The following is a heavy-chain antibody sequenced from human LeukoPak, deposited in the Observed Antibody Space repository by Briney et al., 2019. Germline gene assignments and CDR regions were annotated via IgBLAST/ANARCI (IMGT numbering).Heavy chain of an antibody. CDR3: ARVRMVRGVIVQTYYYYGMDV. CDR1: GGSFSVYY. J-gene: IGHJ6*04. CDR2: INHSGST. D-gene: IGHD3-10*01. V-gene: IGHV4-34*01. Sequence: SETLSLTCAVYGGSFSVYYWSWIRQPPGKGLEWSGEINHSGSTNYNPSLKSRVTISVDTSKNQFSLKLSSVTAADTAVYYCARVRMVRGVIVQTYYYYGMDVWGKGTTVTVSS.